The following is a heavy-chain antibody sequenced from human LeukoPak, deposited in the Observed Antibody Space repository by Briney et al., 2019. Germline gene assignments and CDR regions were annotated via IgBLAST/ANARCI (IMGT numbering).Heavy chain of an antibody. J-gene: IGHJ4*02. CDR3: ARRTVVPAAIRFDY. CDR1: GDSISSSSYY. V-gene: IGHV4-39*01. D-gene: IGHD2-2*01. CDR2: IYYSGST. Sequence: SETLSLTCTVSGDSISSSSYYWGWIRQPPGKGQEWIGSIYYSGSTYYNPSLKSRVTISVDTSKNQFSLKLSSVTAADTAVYYCARRTVVPAAIRFDYWGQGTLVTVSS.